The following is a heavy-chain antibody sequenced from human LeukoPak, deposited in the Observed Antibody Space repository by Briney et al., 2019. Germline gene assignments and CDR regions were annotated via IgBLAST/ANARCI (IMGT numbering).Heavy chain of an antibody. CDR2: INPSGGST. D-gene: IGHD6-13*01. Sequence: ASVKVSCKASGYTFTSYHMHWVRQAPGQGLETMGIINPSGGSTTYAQKFQGRVTMTRDTSTSTVYMELSSLRSEGTAVYYCAKLAAAGTAHYYFDYWGQGTLVTVSS. J-gene: IGHJ4*02. V-gene: IGHV1-46*01. CDR1: GYTFTSYH. CDR3: AKLAAAGTAHYYFDY.